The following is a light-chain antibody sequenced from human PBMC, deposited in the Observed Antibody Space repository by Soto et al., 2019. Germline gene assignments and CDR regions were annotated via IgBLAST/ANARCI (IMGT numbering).Light chain of an antibody. V-gene: IGKV3-15*01. CDR2: GAS. CDR1: QSVDIS. Sequence: EIMLRKSPATLSVPPRERVTLSCRASQSVDISLAWYQQKPGQAPRLLIYGASTRATDMPGTFSGRGSGTEFTLTISSLRPEDFGVYYCQQYRSWPRTFGQGTNVDI. CDR3: QQYRSWPRT. J-gene: IGKJ1*01.